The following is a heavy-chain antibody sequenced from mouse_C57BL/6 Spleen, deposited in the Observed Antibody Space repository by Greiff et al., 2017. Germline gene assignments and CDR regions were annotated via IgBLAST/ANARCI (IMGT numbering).Heavy chain of an antibody. Sequence: QVQLQQSGAELVMPGASVKLSCKASGYTFTSYWMHWVKQRPGQGLEWIGEIDPSDSYTNYNQKFKGKSTLTVDKSSSTAYMQLSSLTSEDSAVYYCARWGADFDYWGQGTTLTVSS. V-gene: IGHV1-69*01. J-gene: IGHJ2*01. CDR3: ARWGADFDY. CDR2: IDPSDSYT. CDR1: GYTFTSYW.